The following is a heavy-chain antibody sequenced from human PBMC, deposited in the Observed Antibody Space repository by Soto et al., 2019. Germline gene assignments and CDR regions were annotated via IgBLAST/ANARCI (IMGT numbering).Heavy chain of an antibody. CDR1: GVNFNRAW. CDR2: VKTKNDGGTT. J-gene: IGHJ5*02. Sequence: GGSLRLSCAAAGVNFNRAWTSWVRLAPGKGLEWVGRVKTKNDGGTTDYAAPVKGRFIISMDESKNMVYLQMTSLKIDDTAVYYCTIGGNWFDPWGPGTLVTAPQ. CDR3: TIGGNWFDP. V-gene: IGHV3-15*01.